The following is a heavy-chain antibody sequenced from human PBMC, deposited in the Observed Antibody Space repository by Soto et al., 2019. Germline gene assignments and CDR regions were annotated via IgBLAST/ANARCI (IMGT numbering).Heavy chain of an antibody. CDR1: GGSISSSNW. CDR2: IYHSGST. D-gene: IGHD5-12*01. J-gene: IGHJ4*02. V-gene: IGHV4-4*02. CDR3: ARDFGYGGYGGY. Sequence: QVQLQESGPGLVKPSGTLSLTCAVSGGSISSSNWWSWVRQPPGKGLEWIGEIYHSGSTNYNPSLQSRVTISVEKSENQCSLKLSYVTAAYPAVYYCARDFGYGGYGGYWGQGTLVTVSS.